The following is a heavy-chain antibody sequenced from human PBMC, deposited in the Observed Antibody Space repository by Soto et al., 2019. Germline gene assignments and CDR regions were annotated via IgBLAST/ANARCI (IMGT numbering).Heavy chain of an antibody. Sequence: GGSLRLSCAASGFTFSSYSMNWVRQAPGKGLEWVSSISSSSSYIYYADSVKGRFTISRDNAKNSLYLQMNSLRAEDTAVYYCARDSDLYYDILTGYDKSNYGMDVWGQGTTVTVSS. D-gene: IGHD3-9*01. CDR1: GFTFSSYS. V-gene: IGHV3-21*01. J-gene: IGHJ6*02. CDR2: ISSSSSYI. CDR3: ARDSDLYYDILTGYDKSNYGMDV.